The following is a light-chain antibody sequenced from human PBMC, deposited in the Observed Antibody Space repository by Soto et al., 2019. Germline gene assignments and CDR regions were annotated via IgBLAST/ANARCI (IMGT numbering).Light chain of an antibody. CDR2: GAY. CDR3: QQYYNWPQLT. Sequence: IVVTQSPATLSVSPGETVTLSCRVSQSVGSSLAWYQQKPGQAPRLLISGAYTRATGIPARFSGSGSGTEFTLTISGLQSEDFAVYYRQQYYNWPQLTFGGGTRVEIE. V-gene: IGKV3-15*01. J-gene: IGKJ4*01. CDR1: QSVGSS.